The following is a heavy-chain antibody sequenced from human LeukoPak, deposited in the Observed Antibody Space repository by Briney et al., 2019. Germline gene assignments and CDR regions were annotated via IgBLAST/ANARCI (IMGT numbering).Heavy chain of an antibody. V-gene: IGHV3-48*04. D-gene: IGHD3-16*01. CDR3: ARAMSTFGGVRNYFNS. CDR2: VSISSGTI. J-gene: IGHJ4*02. CDR1: GFTFSSYW. Sequence: PGGSLRLSCAASGFTFSSYWMHWVRQAPGKGLEWISFVSISSGTIYYADSVNGRFRISRDNAKSSLDLEMNSLRAEDTAVYYCARAMSTFGGVRNYFNSWGQGTLVTVSS.